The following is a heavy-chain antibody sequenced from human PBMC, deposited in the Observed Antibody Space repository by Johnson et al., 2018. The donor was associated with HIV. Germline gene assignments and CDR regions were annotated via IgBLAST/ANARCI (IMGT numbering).Heavy chain of an antibody. V-gene: IGHV3-30*04. CDR3: ARALGLEVCAFDI. Sequence: VQLVESGGGVVQPGRSLRLSCAASGFTFSSNAIHWVRQAPGKGLEWVAIISYDGSIKYYADSVKGRFTISRDNAKNTLYLQMNSLRAEDTAVYYCARALGLEVCAFDIWGQGTMVTVSS. CDR2: ISYDGSIK. J-gene: IGHJ3*02. CDR1: GFTFSSNA. D-gene: IGHD2-8*01.